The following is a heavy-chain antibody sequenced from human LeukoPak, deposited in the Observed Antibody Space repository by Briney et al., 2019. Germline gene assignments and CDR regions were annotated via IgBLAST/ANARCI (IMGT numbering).Heavy chain of an antibody. CDR1: GFTFSSYG. D-gene: IGHD2-2*01. V-gene: IGHV3-21*01. J-gene: IGHJ4*02. CDR2: ISSSSSYI. CDR3: ARDRSAWLDY. Sequence: GGSLRLSCAASGFTFSSYGMNWVRQAPGKGLEWVSSISSSSSYIYYADSVKGRFTISRDNAKNSLYLQMNSLRAEDTAVYYCARDRSAWLDYWGQGTLVTVSS.